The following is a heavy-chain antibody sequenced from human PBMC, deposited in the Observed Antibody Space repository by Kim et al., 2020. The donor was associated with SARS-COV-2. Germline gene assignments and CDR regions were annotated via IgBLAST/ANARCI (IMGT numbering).Heavy chain of an antibody. J-gene: IGHJ4*02. D-gene: IGHD1-26*01. CDR3: AKDVGARDYYFDY. CDR2: IWYDGSNK. V-gene: IGHV3-33*06. CDR1: GFTFSSYG. Sequence: GGSLRLSCAASGFTFSSYGMHWVRQAPGKGLEWVADIWYDGSNKYYADSVKGRFTISRDNSKNTLYLQMNSLRAEDTAVYYCAKDVGARDYYFDYWGQGTLVTVSS.